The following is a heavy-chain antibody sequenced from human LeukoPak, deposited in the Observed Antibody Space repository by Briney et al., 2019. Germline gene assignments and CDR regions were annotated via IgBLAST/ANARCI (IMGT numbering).Heavy chain of an antibody. CDR2: IYYSGST. Sequence: PSETLSLTCTVSGGSMNSYHWSWIRQPPGKGLEWIGYIYYSGSTYYNPSLKSRVTISVDTSKNQFSLKLTSVTAADTAVYYCARGVNSGYFDYCGQGTLVTVSS. J-gene: IGHJ4*02. CDR1: GGSMNSYH. CDR3: ARGVNSGYFDY. V-gene: IGHV4-59*01. D-gene: IGHD1-26*01.